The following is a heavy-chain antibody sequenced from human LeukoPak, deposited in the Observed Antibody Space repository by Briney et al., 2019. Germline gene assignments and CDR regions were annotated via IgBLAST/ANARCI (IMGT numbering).Heavy chain of an antibody. V-gene: IGHV3-30*03. CDR1: GFTFSSYG. CDR2: ISYDGSNK. J-gene: IGHJ4*02. Sequence: QPGRSLRLSCAASGFTFSSYGMHWVRQAPGKGLEWVAVISYDGSNKYYADSVKGRFTISRDNSKNTLYLQMNSLRAEDTAVYHCGTVPPSEGVAGKGSFDYWGQGTLVTVSS. CDR3: GTVPPSEGVAGKGSFDY. D-gene: IGHD6-19*01.